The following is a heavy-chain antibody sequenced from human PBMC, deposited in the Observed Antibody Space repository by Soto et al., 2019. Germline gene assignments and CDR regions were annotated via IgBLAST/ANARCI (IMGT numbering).Heavy chain of an antibody. CDR1: GFTFSTYW. CDR2: INSDGSTT. J-gene: IGHJ4*02. Sequence: EVRLVESGGGLVQPGGSLRLSCAASGFTFSTYWMHWVRQAPGKGLVWDSRINSDGSTTSYADSVKGRFTISRDNAKNTLYLQMSSLRAEDTAVYYCARAPYPVFDCWGRGTLVAVSS. V-gene: IGHV3-74*01. CDR3: ARAPYPVFDC.